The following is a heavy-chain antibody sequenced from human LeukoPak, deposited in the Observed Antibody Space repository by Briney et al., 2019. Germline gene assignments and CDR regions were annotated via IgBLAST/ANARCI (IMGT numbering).Heavy chain of an antibody. CDR2: INPNSGGT. J-gene: IGHJ3*02. D-gene: IGHD3-3*01. CDR1: GYTFTGYY. V-gene: IGHV1-2*02. CDR3: ARDSRAREYYDFCSGYLGDAFDI. Sequence: ASVKVSCKASGYTFTGYYMHWVRQAPGQGLEWMGWINPNSGGTNYAQKFQGRVTMTRDTSISTAYMELSRLRSDDTAVYYCARDSRAREYYDFCSGYLGDAFDIWGQGTMVTVSS.